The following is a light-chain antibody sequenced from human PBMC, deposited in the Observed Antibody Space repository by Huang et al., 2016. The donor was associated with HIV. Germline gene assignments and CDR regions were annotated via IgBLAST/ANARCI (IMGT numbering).Light chain of an antibody. CDR3: MEALKTPYT. V-gene: IGKV2-28*01. Sequence: DIVMIQSPLSLPVTPGEPASISCRSSQSLLPTNAYHYLDWYLQKPGQSPQLLFYLGSSRASGVPDRFSGGGSGTRFSLNISRVEAEDAGIYYCMEALKTPYTFGQGTKLEIK. CDR1: QSLLPTNAYHY. J-gene: IGKJ2*01. CDR2: LGS.